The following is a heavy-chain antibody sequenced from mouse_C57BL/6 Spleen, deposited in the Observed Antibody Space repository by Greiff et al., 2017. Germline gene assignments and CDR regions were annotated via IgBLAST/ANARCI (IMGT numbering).Heavy chain of an antibody. CDR1: GYTFTDYY. J-gene: IGHJ4*01. V-gene: IGHV1-19*01. CDR3: ARENYGNLYAMDY. Sequence: VQLKQSGPVLVKPGASVKMSCKASGYTFTDYYMNWVKQSHGKSLEWIGVINPYNGGTSYNQKFKGKATLTVDKSSSTAYMELNSLTSEDSAVYYCARENYGNLYAMDYWGQGTSVTVSS. D-gene: IGHD2-1*01. CDR2: INPYNGGT.